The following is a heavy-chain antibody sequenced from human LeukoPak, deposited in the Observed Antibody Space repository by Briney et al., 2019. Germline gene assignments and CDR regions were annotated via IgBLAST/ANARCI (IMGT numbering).Heavy chain of an antibody. CDR1: GYTFTGYY. CDR3: ARDSDYGDYGDY. CDR2: INPNSGGT. D-gene: IGHD4-17*01. J-gene: IGHJ4*02. Sequence: GASVKVSCKASGYTFTGYYMHWVRQAPGQGLEWMGWINPNSGGTNYAQKFQGRVTMTRDTSISTAYMELRRLRSDDTAVYYCARDSDYGDYGDYWGQGTLVTVSS. V-gene: IGHV1-2*02.